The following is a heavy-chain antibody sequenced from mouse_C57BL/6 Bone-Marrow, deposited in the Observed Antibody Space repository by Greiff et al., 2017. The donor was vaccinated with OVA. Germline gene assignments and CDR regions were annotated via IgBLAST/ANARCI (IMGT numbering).Heavy chain of an antibody. V-gene: IGHV1-59*01. D-gene: IGHD1-1*01. Sequence: VQLQQPGAELVRPGTSVKLSCKASGYTFTSYWMPWVKQRPGQGLEWIGVIDPSDSYTNYNQKFKGKATLTVDTSSSTAYMQLSSLTSEDSAVYYCASYYGSSPWYFDVWGTGTTVTVSS. CDR2: IDPSDSYT. CDR3: ASYYGSSPWYFDV. J-gene: IGHJ1*03. CDR1: GYTFTSYW.